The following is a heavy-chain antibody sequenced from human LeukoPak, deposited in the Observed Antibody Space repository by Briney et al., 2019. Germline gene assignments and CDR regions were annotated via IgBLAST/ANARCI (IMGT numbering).Heavy chain of an antibody. V-gene: IGHV1-18*01. CDR3: AKDRGWQYADYETVAVEH. CDR2: ISVYTGKT. Sequence: ASVKVSCKASGYTFTNYGISWVRPAPGQGLEWMGWISVYTGKTYHAQKFQARVTMTTDISTTTAYMELRSLRSDDTAVYYCAKDRGWQYADYETVAVEHWGQGTLVTVSS. D-gene: IGHD4-17*01. CDR1: GYTFTNYG. J-gene: IGHJ4*02.